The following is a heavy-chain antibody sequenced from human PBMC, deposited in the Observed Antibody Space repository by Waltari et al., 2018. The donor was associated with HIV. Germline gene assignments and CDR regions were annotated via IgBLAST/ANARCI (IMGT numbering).Heavy chain of an antibody. CDR1: GGTFSSYA. CDR2: ISPIFCKA. D-gene: IGHD1-26*01. CDR3: ARGGHISGSYAEFDY. Sequence: QVQLVQSGAEVKKPGSSVKVSCKASGGTFSSYAISWVRQAPGQGLEWMGGISPIFCKANYEQKCQGRVTITADESTSTAYMELSSLRSEDTAVYYCARGGHISGSYAEFDYWGQGTLVTVSS. J-gene: IGHJ4*02. V-gene: IGHV1-69*01.